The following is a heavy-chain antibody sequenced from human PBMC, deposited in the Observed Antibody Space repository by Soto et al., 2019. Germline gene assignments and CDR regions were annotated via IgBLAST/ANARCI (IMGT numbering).Heavy chain of an antibody. CDR1: GYSFTSYW. J-gene: IGHJ6*02. CDR3: ARTGGWFGELAPVGYYGMDV. V-gene: IGHV5-10-1*03. D-gene: IGHD3-10*01. CDR2: IDPSDSYT. Sequence: EVQLVQSGAEVKKPGESLRISCKGSGYSFTSYWISWVRQMPGKGLEWMVRIDPSDSYTNYSPSFQGHVTISADKSISTAYLQWSSLKAADTAMYYCARTGGWFGELAPVGYYGMDVWGQGTTVTVSS.